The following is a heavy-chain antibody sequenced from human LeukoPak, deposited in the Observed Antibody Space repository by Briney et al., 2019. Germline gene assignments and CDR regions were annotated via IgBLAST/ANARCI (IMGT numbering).Heavy chain of an antibody. V-gene: IGHV1-24*01. CDR2: FDPEDGET. D-gene: IGHD3-3*01. CDR3: ARDLLRDEGFWSGEGFDY. Sequence: ASVKVSCKVSGYTLTELSMHWVRQAPAKGLEWMGGFDPEDGETIYAQKFQGRVTMTRDTSTSTVYMELSSLRSEDTAVYYCARDLLRDEGFWSGEGFDYWGQGTLVTVSS. CDR1: GYTLTELS. J-gene: IGHJ4*02.